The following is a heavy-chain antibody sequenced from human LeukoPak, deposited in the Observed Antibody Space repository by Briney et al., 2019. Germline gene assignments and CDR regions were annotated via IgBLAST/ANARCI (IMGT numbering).Heavy chain of an antibody. CDR3: AREAAVAGATQYYYYYYMDV. CDR1: GYTFTSYD. J-gene: IGHJ6*03. CDR2: MNPNSGNT. Sequence: GASVKVSCKASGYTFTSYDINWVRQATGQGLEWMGWMNPNSGNTGYAQKFQGRVTITRNTSKSTAYMELSSLRSEDTAVYYCAREAAVAGATQYYYYYYMDVWGKGTTVTVSS. V-gene: IGHV1-8*03. D-gene: IGHD6-19*01.